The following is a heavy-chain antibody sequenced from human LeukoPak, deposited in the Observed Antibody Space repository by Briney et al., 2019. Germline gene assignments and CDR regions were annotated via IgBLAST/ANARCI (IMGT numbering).Heavy chain of an antibody. V-gene: IGHV4-34*01. CDR1: GGSFSGYY. CDR3: ARTYRGWSGYDALDI. CDR2: INHSGST. Sequence: IPSETLSLTCAVYGGSFSGYYWSWIRQPPGKGLEWIGEINHSGSTNYNPSLKSRATISVDTSKNQFSLKLSSVTAADTAVYYCARTYRGWSGYDALDIWGQGTMVTVSS. D-gene: IGHD6-19*01. J-gene: IGHJ3*02.